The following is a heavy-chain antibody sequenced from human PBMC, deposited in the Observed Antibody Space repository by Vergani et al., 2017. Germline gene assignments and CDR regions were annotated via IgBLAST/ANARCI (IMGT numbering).Heavy chain of an antibody. CDR3: ARGGLYSFYYFMNV. Sequence: EVQLLESGGGLVRPGGSLRLSCVASGFRFDQFGMMWVRQSPGKGPEWVAGISFNGLTVGYSESVEGRFTISRDNSKKSLFLRMSNVRAEDTASYHCARGGLYSFYYFMNVWGNGTTVKVSS. D-gene: IGHD2/OR15-2a*01. V-gene: IGHV3-20*01. J-gene: IGHJ6*03. CDR2: ISFNGLTV. CDR1: GFRFDQFG.